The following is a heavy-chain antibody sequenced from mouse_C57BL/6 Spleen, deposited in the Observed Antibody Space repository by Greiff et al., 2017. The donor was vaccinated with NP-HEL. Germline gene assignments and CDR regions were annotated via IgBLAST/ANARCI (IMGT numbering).Heavy chain of an antibody. D-gene: IGHD2-1*01. V-gene: IGHV5-9*01. CDR2: ISGGGGNT. CDR3: ARHSYYGNYVGAMDY. J-gene: IGHJ4*01. Sequence: EVQLVESGGGLVKPGGSLKLSCAASGFTFSSYTMSWVRQTPEKRLEWVATISGGGGNTYYPDSVKGRFTISRDNAKNTLYLQMSSLRSEDTALYYCARHSYYGNYVGAMDYWGQGTSVTVSS. CDR1: GFTFSSYT.